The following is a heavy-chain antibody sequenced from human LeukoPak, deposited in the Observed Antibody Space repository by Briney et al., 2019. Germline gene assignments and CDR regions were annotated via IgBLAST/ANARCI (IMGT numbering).Heavy chain of an antibody. J-gene: IGHJ4*02. V-gene: IGHV3-7*01. Sequence: PGGSLRLSCAASGFTFSSYAMNWVRQAPGKGLEWVANIKHDDTEINYVDSVRGRFTVSRDNAKKSLYLQLDSLRHEDAAVDICARGGYYNFWTGLVDYWGLGTRVTVSS. CDR3: ARGGYYNFWTGLVDY. D-gene: IGHD3/OR15-3a*01. CDR2: IKHDDTEI. CDR1: GFTFSSYA.